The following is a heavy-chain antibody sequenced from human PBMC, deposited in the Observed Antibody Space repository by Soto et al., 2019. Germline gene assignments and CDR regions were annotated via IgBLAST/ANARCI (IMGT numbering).Heavy chain of an antibody. D-gene: IGHD3-22*01. CDR3: AAAETLSYSDSSRPFDP. CDR2: IVVGSGNT. Sequence: GASVKVSCKTSGFTFSNSAIQWMRQARGQRLEWIGWIVVGSGNTNYAQKFQERVSITRDMSTSTAYMELSSLRSEDTAVYYCAAAETLSYSDSSRPFDPWGQGTLVTVSS. CDR1: GFTFSNSA. V-gene: IGHV1-58*02. J-gene: IGHJ5*02.